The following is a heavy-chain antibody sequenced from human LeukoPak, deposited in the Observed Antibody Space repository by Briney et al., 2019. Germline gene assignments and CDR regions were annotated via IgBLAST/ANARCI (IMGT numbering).Heavy chain of an antibody. CDR1: GFTFSSYA. CDR3: ARELVGYYFDY. D-gene: IGHD3-10*01. J-gene: IGHJ4*02. V-gene: IGHV3-23*01. CDR2: ISGSGGST. Sequence: GGSLRLSCAASGFTFSSYAMSWVRQAPGKGLEWVSAISGSGGSTYYADSVKGRFTISRDNSKTTLFLQMNSLRAEDTAVYYCARELVGYYFDYWGQGTLVTVSS.